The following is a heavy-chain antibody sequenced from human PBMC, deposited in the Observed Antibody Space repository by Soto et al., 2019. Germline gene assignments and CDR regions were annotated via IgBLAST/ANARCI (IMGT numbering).Heavy chain of an antibody. J-gene: IGHJ3*02. CDR1: GYIFTSYW. D-gene: IGHD2-2*01. CDR3: ASNGHLYHDPGAFDI. V-gene: IGHV5-10-1*01. CDR2: IDPSDSYT. Sequence: PGESLKISCKGSGYIFTSYWISWVRQMPGKGLEWMGRIDPSDSYTNYSPSFQGHVTISADKSISTAYLQWSSLKASDTAMYYCASNGHLYHDPGAFDIWGQRTMVTVSS.